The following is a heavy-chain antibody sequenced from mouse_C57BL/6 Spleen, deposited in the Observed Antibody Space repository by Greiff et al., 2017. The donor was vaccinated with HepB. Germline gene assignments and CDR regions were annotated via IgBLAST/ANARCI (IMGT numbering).Heavy chain of an antibody. J-gene: IGHJ1*03. CDR3: ARPYYYGSRHWYFDV. Sequence: QVQLQQPGAELVKPGASVKLSCKASGYTFTSYWMQWVKQRPGQGLEWIGEIDPSDSYTNYNQKFKGKATLTVDTSSSTAYMQLSSLTSEDSAVYYCARPYYYGSRHWYFDVWGTGTTVTVSS. D-gene: IGHD1-1*01. CDR2: IDPSDSYT. CDR1: GYTFTSYW. V-gene: IGHV1-50*01.